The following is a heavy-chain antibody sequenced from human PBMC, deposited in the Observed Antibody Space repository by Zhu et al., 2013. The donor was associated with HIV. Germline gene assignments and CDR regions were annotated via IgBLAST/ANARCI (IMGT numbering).Heavy chain of an antibody. J-gene: IGHJ4*02. CDR1: GYSFSDYY. Sequence: QVQLVQSGAEVRKPGASVKVSCKASGYSFSDYYMHWVRLAPGHGLEWMGWINPNSGGTNYAQNFQGRVTLTRDTSISTAYMEFTSLRSDDTAVYFCARGVQVFGLHCSYGVCYGDFDYWGQGTLVTVSS. CDR3: ARGVQVFGLHCSYGVCYGDFDY. D-gene: IGHD2-8*01. V-gene: IGHV1-2*02. CDR2: INPNSGGT.